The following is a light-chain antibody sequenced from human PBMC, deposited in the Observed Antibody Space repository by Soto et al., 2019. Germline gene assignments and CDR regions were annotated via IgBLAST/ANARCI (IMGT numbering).Light chain of an antibody. V-gene: IGKV1-27*01. CDR2: DAS. CDR3: QNYNSGIFT. Sequence: DIQMTQSPSSLSASIGDRVTITCRASQGISNYLAWYQQKPGKVPELLIYDASTLQSGVPSRFSGSGSGTDFTLTISSLQPEDVATYYCQNYNSGIFTFGPGTKVDIK. CDR1: QGISNY. J-gene: IGKJ3*01.